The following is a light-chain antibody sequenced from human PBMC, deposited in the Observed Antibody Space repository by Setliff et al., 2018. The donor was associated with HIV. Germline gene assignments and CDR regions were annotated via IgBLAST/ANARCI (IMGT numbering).Light chain of an antibody. CDR3: SSYAITNTLP. Sequence: QSVLTQPPSASGSPGQSVTISCTAASIDIGNYNYVSWYQHHPGKAPKLIIYQVTKRPSGVPDRFSGSKSANTASLTISGLQAEDEADYYCSSYAITNTLPFGTGTKVT. CDR2: QVT. J-gene: IGLJ1*01. V-gene: IGLV2-8*01. CDR1: SIDIGNYNY.